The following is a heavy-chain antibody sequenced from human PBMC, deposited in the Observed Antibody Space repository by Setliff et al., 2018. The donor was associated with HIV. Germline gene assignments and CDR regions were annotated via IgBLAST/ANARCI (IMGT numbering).Heavy chain of an antibody. V-gene: IGHV4-31*01. D-gene: IGHD2-2*01. Sequence: SETLSLTCTVSGGSISSGGYYWSWIRQHPGKGLEWIGYIYYSGSTYYNPSLKSLVTISVDTSKNQFSLKLSSVTAADTAVYYCARECVVPAAGRHRWVDPWGQGTLVTV. CDR1: GGSISSGGYY. CDR2: IYYSGST. J-gene: IGHJ5*02. CDR3: ARECVVPAAGRHRWVDP.